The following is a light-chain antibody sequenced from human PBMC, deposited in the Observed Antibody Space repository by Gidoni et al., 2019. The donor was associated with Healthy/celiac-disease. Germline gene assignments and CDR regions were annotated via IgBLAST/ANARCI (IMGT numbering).Light chain of an antibody. J-gene: IGKJ3*01. CDR1: QSVSSSY. V-gene: IGKV3-20*01. CDR3: QQYGSPIT. CDR2: GAS. Sequence: EIVLTQSPGTLSLSPGERATLSCRASQSVSSSYLAWYQQKPGQAPRLLIYGASSRATGIPDRFSGSGSGTDFTLTISRLEPEDFAVYYCQQYGSPITFGPGTKVEIK.